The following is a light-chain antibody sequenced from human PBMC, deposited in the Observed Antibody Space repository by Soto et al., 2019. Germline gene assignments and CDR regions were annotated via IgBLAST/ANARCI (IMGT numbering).Light chain of an antibody. V-gene: IGKV1-9*01. Sequence: DIPLTQSPIFLSASVGDRVTISCRASRAIFNYLAWYQQKPGKAPNLLIFGASTLQSGVPSRFSGSGSGTEFTLTISSLQPEDFATYYCQQLNSHPRTFGQGTKLEIK. CDR2: GAS. J-gene: IGKJ2*01. CDR1: RAIFNY. CDR3: QQLNSHPRT.